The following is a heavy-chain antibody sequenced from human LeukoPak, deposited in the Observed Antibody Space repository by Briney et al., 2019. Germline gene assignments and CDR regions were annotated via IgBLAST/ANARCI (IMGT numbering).Heavy chain of an antibody. V-gene: IGHV3-11*01. CDR3: ARDFSSVNYYYYYMDV. D-gene: IGHD2/OR15-2a*01. Sequence: GGSLRLSCAASGFTFSDYYMSWIRQAPGKGLEWVSYISSSGSTIYYADSVKGRFTISRDNAKNSLYLQMNSLRAEDTAVYYRARDFSSVNYYYYYMDVWGKGTTVTVSS. J-gene: IGHJ6*03. CDR1: GFTFSDYY. CDR2: ISSSGSTI.